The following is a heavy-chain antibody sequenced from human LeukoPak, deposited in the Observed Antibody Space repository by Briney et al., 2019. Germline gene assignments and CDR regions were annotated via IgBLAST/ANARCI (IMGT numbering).Heavy chain of an antibody. V-gene: IGHV3-73*01. CDR1: GFTFSGFA. CDR2: IRSRVNSYTT. CDR3: TRHSDKYCSGAGCFHYNFYGLDV. Sequence: GGSLRLSCAASGFTFSGFAMHWVRQAHGKGLEWLGRIRSRVNSYTTVYAAPVQGRFIISRDDSMNMAYLQMNSLRVEDTAVYYCTRHSDKYCSGAGCFHYNFYGLDVWGQGTTVTVSS. J-gene: IGHJ6*02. D-gene: IGHD2-15*01.